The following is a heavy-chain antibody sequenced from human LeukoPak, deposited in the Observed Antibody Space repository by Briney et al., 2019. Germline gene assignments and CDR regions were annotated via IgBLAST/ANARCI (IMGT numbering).Heavy chain of an antibody. J-gene: IGHJ2*01. D-gene: IGHD3-22*01. V-gene: IGHV1-24*01. CDR1: GYTLTELS. Sequence: ASVKVSCKVSGYTLTELSMHWVRQAPGKGLEWMGGFDPEDGETIYAQKFQGRVTMTEDTSTDTAYMELSSLRSEDTAVYYCATARGRGGTMLVDLGNWYFDLWGRGTLVTVSS. CDR2: FDPEDGET. CDR3: ATARGRGGTMLVDLGNWYFDL.